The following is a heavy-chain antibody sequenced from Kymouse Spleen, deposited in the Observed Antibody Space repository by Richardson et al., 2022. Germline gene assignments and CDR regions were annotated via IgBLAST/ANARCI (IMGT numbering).Heavy chain of an antibody. Sequence: QVQLVESGGGVVQPGRSLRLSCAASGFTFSSYGMHWVRQAPGKGLEWVAVIWYDGSNKYYADSVKGRFTISRDNSKNTLYLQMNSLRAEDTAVYYCARGYSYGYDYYYYGMDVWGQGTTVTVSS. V-gene: IGHV3-33*01. CDR2: IWYDGSNK. D-gene: IGHD5-18,IGHD5-18*01. J-gene: IGHJ6*02. CDR3: ARGYSYGYDYYYYGMDV. CDR1: GFTFSSYG.